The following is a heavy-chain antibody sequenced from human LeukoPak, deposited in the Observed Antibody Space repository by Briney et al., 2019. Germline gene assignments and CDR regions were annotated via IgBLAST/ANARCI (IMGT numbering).Heavy chain of an antibody. J-gene: IGHJ4*02. CDR3: AKDSVIRYYYDSSAPDY. CDR2: ISGSGGST. D-gene: IGHD3-22*01. CDR1: GFTFSSYA. Sequence: GGSLRLSCAASGFTFSSYAMSWVRQAPGKGLEWVSAISGSGGSTYYADSVKGQFTISRDNSKNTLYLQMNSLRAEDTAVYYCAKDSVIRYYYDSSAPDYWGQGTLVTVSS. V-gene: IGHV3-23*01.